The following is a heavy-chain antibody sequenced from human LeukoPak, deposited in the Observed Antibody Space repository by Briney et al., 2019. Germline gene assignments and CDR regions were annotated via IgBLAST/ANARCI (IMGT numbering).Heavy chain of an antibody. CDR1: GFTFSDYY. V-gene: IGHV3-11*04. CDR3: ARVQSGSYYYYYYSYGMDV. D-gene: IGHD1-26*01. CDR2: ISSTGFTI. Sequence: GGSLRLSCAASGFTFSDYYMSWIRQAPGKGLEWVSYISSTGFTIYHADSVKGRFTISRDSARNSLYLQMNSLRAEDTAVYYCARVQSGSYYYYYYSYGMDVWGQGTTVTVSS. J-gene: IGHJ6*02.